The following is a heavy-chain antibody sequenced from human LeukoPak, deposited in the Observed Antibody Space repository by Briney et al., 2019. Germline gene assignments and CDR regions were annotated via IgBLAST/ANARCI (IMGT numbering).Heavy chain of an antibody. Sequence: PSETLFLTCSVSVGSISSSSYSWGWFRQPPGKGLERIGRIYYSGSTYYNPSLKSRLSISVDTSKNEFSLKLSSGTAAYTAVYYCASQSAVAGTVGYYFHYWRQGTLLSVPS. J-gene: IGHJ4*02. CDR1: VGSISSSSYS. V-gene: IGHV4-39*07. CDR2: IYYSGST. CDR3: ASQSAVAGTVGYYFHY. D-gene: IGHD6-19*01.